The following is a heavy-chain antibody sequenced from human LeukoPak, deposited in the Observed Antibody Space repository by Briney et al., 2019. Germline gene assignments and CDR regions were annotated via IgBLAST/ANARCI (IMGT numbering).Heavy chain of an antibody. CDR3: ARGPHGEYHSSSRGWFDP. Sequence: ASVKVSCKASGYTFTSYDINWVRQATGQGLEWMGWMNPNSGNTGYAQKFQGRVTMTRNTSISTAYMELSSLRSEDTAVYYCARGPHGEYHSSSRGWFDPWGQGTLVTVSS. CDR2: MNPNSGNT. D-gene: IGHD6-6*01. V-gene: IGHV1-8*01. CDR1: GYTFTSYD. J-gene: IGHJ5*02.